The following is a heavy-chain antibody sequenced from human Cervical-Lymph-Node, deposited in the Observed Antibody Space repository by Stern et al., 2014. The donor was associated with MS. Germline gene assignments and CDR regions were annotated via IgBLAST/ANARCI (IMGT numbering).Heavy chain of an antibody. CDR1: GFSLSTIGLG. D-gene: IGHD3-10*01. CDR3: VHTSLWLGVSFDY. V-gene: IGHV2-5*02. CDR2: IYWDDDK. Sequence: QITLKESSPTLVKPTQTLTLTCSFSGFSLSTIGLGVGWIRQPPGKALEWLALIYWDDDKRYNPSLKTRLTITRDSSKNQVVLTMTNMDPVDTATYHCVHTSLWLGVSFDYWGHGTLVSVSP. J-gene: IGHJ4*01.